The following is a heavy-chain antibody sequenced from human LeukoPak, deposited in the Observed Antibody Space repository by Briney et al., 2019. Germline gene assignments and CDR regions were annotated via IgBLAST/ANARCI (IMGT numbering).Heavy chain of an antibody. V-gene: IGHV3-7*01. CDR3: ADLGTSD. D-gene: IGHD1-7*01. Sequence: GGSPRLSCAASGFTFSSYWMSWVRQAPGKGLEWVANIKQDGSEKYYVDSVKGRFTISRDNAKNLVYLQMSILRAEDTAVYYCADLGTSDCGQGTLVTVSS. J-gene: IGHJ4*02. CDR1: GFTFSSYW. CDR2: IKQDGSEK.